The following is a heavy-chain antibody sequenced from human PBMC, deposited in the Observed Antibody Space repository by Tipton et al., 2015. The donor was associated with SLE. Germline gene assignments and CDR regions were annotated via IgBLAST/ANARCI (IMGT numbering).Heavy chain of an antibody. CDR1: SGSVNDNNYY. D-gene: IGHD1-26*01. J-gene: IGHJ4*02. V-gene: IGHV4-39*07. CDR2: VFYTGAT. Sequence: TLSLTCTVTSGSVNDNNYYWGWIRQPPGKGLEWVGSVFYTGATSYNPSLKSRVSISVDTSKNQFSLRLTSVTAADTATYYCARDLDSGSFHWDSWGQRTLVTVSS. CDR3: ARDLDSGSFHWDS.